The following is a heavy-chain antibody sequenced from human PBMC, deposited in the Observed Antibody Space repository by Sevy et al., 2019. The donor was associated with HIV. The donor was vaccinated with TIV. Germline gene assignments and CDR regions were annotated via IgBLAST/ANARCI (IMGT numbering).Heavy chain of an antibody. CDR3: MRDAGYSVGWYPSNY. D-gene: IGHD6-19*01. CDR1: GFSVSSHA. Sequence: GGSLRLSCAASGFSVSSHAMHWVRQAPGKGLEWVALLSYDGSTQYYADSVKGRFSISRDNSKNILYLQMNSLRPADTALYYCMRDAGYSVGWYPSNYWGQGTLVTVSS. J-gene: IGHJ4*02. V-gene: IGHV3-30*04. CDR2: LSYDGSTQ.